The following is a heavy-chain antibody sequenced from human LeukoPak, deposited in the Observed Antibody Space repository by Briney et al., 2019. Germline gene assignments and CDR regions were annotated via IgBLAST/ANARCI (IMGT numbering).Heavy chain of an antibody. J-gene: IGHJ4*02. V-gene: IGHV3-23*01. Sequence: GGSLRLSCAASGFTFSSYGMSWVRQAPGKGLEWVSAIGGRDGSTYYADSVKGRFTISRDNAKNSLYLEMNNLRAEDTAVFYCARERTDQLLLDFWGQGALVTVSS. D-gene: IGHD1-1*01. CDR1: GFTFSSYG. CDR3: ARERTDQLLLDF. CDR2: IGGRDGST.